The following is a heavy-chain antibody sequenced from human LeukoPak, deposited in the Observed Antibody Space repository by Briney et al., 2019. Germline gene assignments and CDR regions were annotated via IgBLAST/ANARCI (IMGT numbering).Heavy chain of an antibody. V-gene: IGHV3-20*04. CDR1: GFTFDDYG. Sequence: GGSLRLSCAASGFTFDDYGMSSVRQAPGKGLERVLGINWNGGSTGYAGAVKGRFTIYRDNAKNTLYLQMNSLRAEDTALYYCAREDGRGYSGYDPGHYYYYYMDVWGKGTTVTVSS. J-gene: IGHJ6*03. CDR2: INWNGGST. D-gene: IGHD5-12*01. CDR3: AREDGRGYSGYDPGHYYYYYMDV.